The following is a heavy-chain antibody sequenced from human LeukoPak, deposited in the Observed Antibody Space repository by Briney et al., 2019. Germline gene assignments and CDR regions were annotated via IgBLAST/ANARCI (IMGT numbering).Heavy chain of an antibody. V-gene: IGHV1-8*02. CDR2: MNPYSGGA. D-gene: IGHD1-7*01. Sequence: GASVKVSCKASGYTFTSYGISWVRQAPGQGLEWMGWMNPYSGGAGYAQNFQGRVTMTRDTSTSTAFMELSSLTSEDTAVYYCARGGLELRPAYFDYWGQGTLVTVSS. CDR3: ARGGLELRPAYFDY. J-gene: IGHJ4*02. CDR1: GYTFTSYG.